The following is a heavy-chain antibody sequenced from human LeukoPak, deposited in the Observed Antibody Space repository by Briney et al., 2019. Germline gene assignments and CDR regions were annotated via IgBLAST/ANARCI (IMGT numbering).Heavy chain of an antibody. CDR1: GYTFTDYS. D-gene: IGHD3-3*01. V-gene: IGHV1-2*02. Sequence: ASVKVSCKTSGYTFTDYSIHWVRHAPGQRLEWMAWIDPNSGGTDSAQKFQGRVTMTRDTSLSTAYMELSSLTSDDTAVYYCARRAIFGVVKYFDYWGQGTLVTVSS. CDR2: IDPNSGGT. CDR3: ARRAIFGVVKYFDY. J-gene: IGHJ4*02.